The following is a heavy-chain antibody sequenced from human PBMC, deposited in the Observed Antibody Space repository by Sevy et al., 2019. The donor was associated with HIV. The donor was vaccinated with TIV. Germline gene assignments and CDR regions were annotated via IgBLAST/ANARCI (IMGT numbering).Heavy chain of an antibody. CDR1: GFTFIDYY. V-gene: IGHV3-11*01. J-gene: IGHJ4*02. D-gene: IGHD3-22*01. CDR3: ARRTNSSESSGPSYFDY. CDR2: ISTSGVTI. Sequence: GGSLKLSCAASGFTFIDYYMSWIRHAPGKGLEWVSHISTSGVTIYYADSVKGRFTISRDNAKNSLYLQMNSLRAEDTAVYYCARRTNSSESSGPSYFDYWGQGSLVTVSS.